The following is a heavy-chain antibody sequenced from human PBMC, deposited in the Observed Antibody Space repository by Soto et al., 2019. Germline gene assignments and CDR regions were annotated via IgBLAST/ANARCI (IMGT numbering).Heavy chain of an antibody. V-gene: IGHV3-15*01. CDR3: TTDEGLTGTDY. CDR2: IKSKTDGGTT. CDR1: GFTFSNAW. J-gene: IGHJ4*02. D-gene: IGHD1-20*01. Sequence: EVQLLESGGGLVKPGGSLRLSCAASGFTFSNAWMSWVRQAPGKGLEWVGRIKSKTDGGTTDYAAPVKGRFTISRDDSKNTLYLQMNSLKTEDTAVCYRTTDEGLTGTDYWGQGTLITVSS.